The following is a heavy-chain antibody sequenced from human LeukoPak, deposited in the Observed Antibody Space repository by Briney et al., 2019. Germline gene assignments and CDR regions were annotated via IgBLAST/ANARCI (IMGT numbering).Heavy chain of an antibody. CDR3: ARQYCSGGSCYPRYAFDI. CDR2: IYYSGST. CDR1: GGSISSSSYY. V-gene: IGHV4-39*01. J-gene: IGHJ3*02. Sequence: ASETLSLTCTVSGGSISSSSYYWGWIRQPPGKGLEWIGSIYYSGSTYYNPSPKSRVTISVDTSKKQFSLKLSSVTAADTAVYYCARQYCSGGSCYPRYAFDIWGRGTMVTVSS. D-gene: IGHD2-15*01.